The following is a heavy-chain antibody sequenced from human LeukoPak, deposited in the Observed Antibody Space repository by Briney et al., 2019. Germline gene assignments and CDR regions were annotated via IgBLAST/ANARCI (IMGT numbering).Heavy chain of an antibody. V-gene: IGHV4-59*01. CDR3: ARGGSYGSR. Sequence: SETLSLTCTVYGDSISGYYWSWIRQPPGKGLEWTGNVYYSGTTNYNPSLKSRVTILVDTSKNQFSLKLTSVTAADTAVYYCARGGSYGSRWGQGTLVTVSS. D-gene: IGHD5-18*01. CDR2: VYYSGTT. J-gene: IGHJ4*02. CDR1: GDSISGYY.